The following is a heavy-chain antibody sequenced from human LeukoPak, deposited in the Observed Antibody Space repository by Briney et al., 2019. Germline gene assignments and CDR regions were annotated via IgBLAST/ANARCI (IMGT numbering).Heavy chain of an antibody. J-gene: IGHJ6*02. D-gene: IGHD3-10*01. CDR1: GVSISSGDYY. V-gene: IGHV4-30-4*02. CDR2: IYYSGST. CDR3: AGSSITMVRGVIIPYYYYGMDV. Sequence: SETLSLTCTVSGVSISSGDYYWSWIRQPPGKGLEWIGYIYYSGSTYYNPSLKSRVTISVDTSKNQFSLKLSSVTAADTAVYYCAGSSITMVRGVIIPYYYYGMDVWGQGTTVTVSS.